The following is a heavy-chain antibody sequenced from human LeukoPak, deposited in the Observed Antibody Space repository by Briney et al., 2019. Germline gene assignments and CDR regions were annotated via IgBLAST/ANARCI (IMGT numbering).Heavy chain of an antibody. Sequence: VPPGGSLRLSCAASGFTFSSYGMHWGRQAPGKGLEGGAFIRYDGSNKYYTDSVKGRFTISRDNSKNTLYLQMNSLRAEDTAVYYCANDQYSSSYYFDYWGQGTLVTVSS. CDR1: GFTFSSYG. D-gene: IGHD6-6*01. CDR2: IRYDGSNK. J-gene: IGHJ4*02. CDR3: ANDQYSSSYYFDY. V-gene: IGHV3-30*02.